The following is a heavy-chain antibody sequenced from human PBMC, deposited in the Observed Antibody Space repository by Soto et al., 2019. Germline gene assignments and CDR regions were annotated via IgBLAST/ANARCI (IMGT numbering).Heavy chain of an antibody. D-gene: IGHD1-26*01. Sequence: GGSLRLSCAASGFTFSSMNWVRQAPGKGLGWVSSITSSSSYIYYADSVKGRFTISTDNDKNSLYLQMNSLRAEDTAVYYCAREIVTGGFDYWGQGTLVTVSS. CDR1: GFTFSS. CDR2: ITSSSSYI. CDR3: AREIVTGGFDY. J-gene: IGHJ4*02. V-gene: IGHV3-21*01.